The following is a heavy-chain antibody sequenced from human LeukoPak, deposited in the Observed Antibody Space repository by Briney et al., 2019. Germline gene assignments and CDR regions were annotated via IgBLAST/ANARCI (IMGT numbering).Heavy chain of an antibody. CDR3: ARGRHYYESSDYYYEGDAFDV. J-gene: IGHJ3*01. D-gene: IGHD3-22*01. CDR2: INPSGGSI. Sequence: ASVKVSFKASGDTFSSYYMHWVRQAPGQGLEWMGIINPSGGSITYAQMFQGRVTMTGDMSTSTVYMGLSSLRSEDTSVYYCARGRHYYESSDYYYEGDAFDVWGQGTMVTVSS. V-gene: IGHV1-46*01. CDR1: GDTFSSYY.